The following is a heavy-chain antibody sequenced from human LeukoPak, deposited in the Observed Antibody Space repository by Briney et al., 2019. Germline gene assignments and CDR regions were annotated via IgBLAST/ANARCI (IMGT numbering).Heavy chain of an antibody. Sequence: HGESLKISCKGSGYSFTSYWIGWVRQMPGKGLEWMGIMYPLNSDTRYKPSFEGQVTMSADRSINTAYLQWSSLNASDTAIYYCATTRGGNYHWDYWGQGTLVTVSS. D-gene: IGHD3-16*01. CDR3: ATTRGGNYHWDY. CDR1: GYSFTSYW. CDR2: MYPLNSDT. V-gene: IGHV5-51*01. J-gene: IGHJ4*02.